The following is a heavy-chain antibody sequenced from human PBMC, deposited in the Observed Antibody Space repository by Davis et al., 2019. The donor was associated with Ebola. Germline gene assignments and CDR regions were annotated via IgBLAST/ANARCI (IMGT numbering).Heavy chain of an antibody. CDR2: INQSGST. CDR3: ARGGDDSSGYSNDY. V-gene: IGHV4-34*01. J-gene: IGHJ4*02. D-gene: IGHD3-22*01. CDR1: GGSFSSYY. Sequence: MPSETLSLTCAVYGGSFSSYYWSWIRQPPGKGLEWIGTINQSGSTNYNPSLKSRVTISVDTSKNQFSLKLTSVTAADTAVYYCARGGDDSSGYSNDYWGQGTLVTVSS.